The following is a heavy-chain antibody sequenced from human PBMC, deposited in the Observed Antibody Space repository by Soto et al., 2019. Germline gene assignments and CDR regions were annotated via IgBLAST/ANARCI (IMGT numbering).Heavy chain of an antibody. Sequence: RESLKISCKGSGYSFSSYWIGWVRQMPGKGLEWMGIIYPGDSDTKYSPSFEGQVTISAAKSINTAYLQWSSLKASDTAMYYCARSDFSHYGDVYDVMDFWGQGTTVIVS. CDR1: GYSFSSYW. CDR3: ARSDFSHYGDVYDVMDF. CDR2: IYPGDSDT. J-gene: IGHJ6*02. D-gene: IGHD4-17*01. V-gene: IGHV5-51*01.